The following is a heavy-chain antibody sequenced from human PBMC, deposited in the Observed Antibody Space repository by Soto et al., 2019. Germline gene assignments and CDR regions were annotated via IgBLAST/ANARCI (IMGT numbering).Heavy chain of an antibody. CDR3: ARELGGAGFDF. V-gene: IGHV1-18*01. Sequence: QVQLVQSGADLKKPGASVKVSCKTSGYSFSSYAISWVRQAPGQGLEWVGWISAYNGNTGSSEKFQGRVTMTADTSTSPVYMDLRSLRSDDTAVYYCARELGGAGFDFWGQGSLVTVSS. CDR2: ISAYNGNT. J-gene: IGHJ4*02. CDR1: GYSFSSYA. D-gene: IGHD6-19*01.